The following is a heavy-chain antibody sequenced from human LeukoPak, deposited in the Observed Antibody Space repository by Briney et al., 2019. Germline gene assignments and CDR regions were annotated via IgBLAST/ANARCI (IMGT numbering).Heavy chain of an antibody. V-gene: IGHV1-69*04. CDR2: IIPILGIA. CDR1: GGTFSSYA. D-gene: IGHD1-14*01. CDR3: ARDLRLVYPENWFDP. J-gene: IGHJ5*02. Sequence: GASVKVSCKASGGTFSSYAISWVRQAPGQGLEWMGRIIPILGIANYAQKFQGRVTMTRDTSTSTVYMELSSLRSEDTAVYYCARDLRLVYPENWFDPWGQGTLVTVSS.